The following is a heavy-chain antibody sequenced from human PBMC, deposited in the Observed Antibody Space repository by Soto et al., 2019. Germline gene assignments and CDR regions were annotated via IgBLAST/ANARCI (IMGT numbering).Heavy chain of an antibody. CDR2: INHSGST. Sequence: SETLSLTCAVYGGSFSGYYWSWIRQPPGKGLEWIGEINHSGSTNYNPSLKSRVTISVDTSKNQFSLKLSSVTAADTAVYYCARGTRLWFGEFLRSFDYWGQGTLVTVYS. D-gene: IGHD3-10*01. V-gene: IGHV4-34*01. CDR3: ARGTRLWFGEFLRSFDY. CDR1: GGSFSGYY. J-gene: IGHJ4*02.